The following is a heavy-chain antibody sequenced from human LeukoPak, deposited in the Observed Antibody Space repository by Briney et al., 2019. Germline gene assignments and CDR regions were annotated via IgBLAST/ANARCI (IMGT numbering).Heavy chain of an antibody. V-gene: IGHV4-4*02. CDR1: GFTVSSNY. CDR2: IYHSGST. D-gene: IGHD2-21*02. J-gene: IGHJ4*02. CDR3: ARGAYCGGDCYPYYFDY. Sequence: GSLRLSCAASGFTVSSNYMSWVRQAPGKGLEWIGYIYHSGSTYNNPSLKSRVTISVDRSKNQFSLKLSSVTAADTAVYYCARGAYCGGDCYPYYFDYWGQGTLVTVSS.